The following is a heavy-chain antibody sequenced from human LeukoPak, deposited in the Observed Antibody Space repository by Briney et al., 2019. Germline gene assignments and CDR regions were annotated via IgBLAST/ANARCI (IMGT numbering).Heavy chain of an antibody. J-gene: IGHJ6*02. D-gene: IGHD4-23*01. CDR2: MNPNSGNT. CDR3: ARGRAPVGGYYYYGMDV. CDR1: GYTFTSYD. Sequence: GASVKVSCKASGYTFTSYDINWVRQATGQGLEWMGWMNPNSGNTGYAQKFQGRVTMTRNTSISTAYMELSSLRSEDTAVYYCARGRAPVGGYYYYGMDVWGQGTTVTVSS. V-gene: IGHV1-8*01.